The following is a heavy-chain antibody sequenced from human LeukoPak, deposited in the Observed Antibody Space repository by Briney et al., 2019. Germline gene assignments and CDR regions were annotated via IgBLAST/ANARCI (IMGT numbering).Heavy chain of an antibody. CDR2: IRSKAYGWTT. J-gene: IGHJ4*02. CDR3: TRVNTAMVLDY. V-gene: IGHV3-49*03. Sequence: QAGRSLRLSCTASGFTFGDYAMSWFRQAPGKGLEWVGFIRSKAYGWTTEYAASVKGRFTISRDDSKSIAYLQMNSLKTEDTAVYYCTRVNTAMVLDYWGQGTLVTVSS. CDR1: GFTFGDYA. D-gene: IGHD5-18*01.